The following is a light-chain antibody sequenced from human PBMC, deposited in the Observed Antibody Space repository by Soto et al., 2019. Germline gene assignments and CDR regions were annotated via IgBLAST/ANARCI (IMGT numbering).Light chain of an antibody. CDR1: QSVSSSY. J-gene: IGKJ4*01. CDR3: QQYDNSPLT. Sequence: EVVLSQSPGTLSLTPGERATLSCRASQSVSSSYLAWYQQKPGQAPRLLIYGASSRATGIPDRFSGSGSGTDFTLTIRRLEPEDFAVYYCQQYDNSPLTFGGGTKVDI. V-gene: IGKV3-20*01. CDR2: GAS.